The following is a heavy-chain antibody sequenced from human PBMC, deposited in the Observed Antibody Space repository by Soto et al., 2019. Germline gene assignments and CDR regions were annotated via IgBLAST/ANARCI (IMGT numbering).Heavy chain of an antibody. CDR3: ARPFDPATPWSYCGGMDV. CDR2: IIPIFGTE. D-gene: IGHD1-26*01. V-gene: IGHV1-69*12. CDR1: GGTFSSYA. Sequence: QVQLVQSGAEVKKPGSSVKVSCKASGGTFSSYAISWVRQAPGQGLEWMGGIIPIFGTENYAQKFQGRVTITADESTSTAYMERSSLRSEDTAVYYCARPFDPATPWSYCGGMDVWGQGTTVTVSS. J-gene: IGHJ6*02.